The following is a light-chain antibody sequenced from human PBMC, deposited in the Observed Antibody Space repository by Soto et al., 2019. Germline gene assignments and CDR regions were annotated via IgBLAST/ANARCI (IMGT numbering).Light chain of an antibody. Sequence: EIVMTQSPVTLSVSPGERATLSCRASQSVSSNLAWYQQKPGQAPRLLMYGASTRATGVPARFSGSGSGTEFTLTISSLQSEDFAVYYCQHYNNWPPWTFGQGTKVEGK. V-gene: IGKV3-15*01. CDR1: QSVSSN. CDR2: GAS. CDR3: QHYNNWPPWT. J-gene: IGKJ1*01.